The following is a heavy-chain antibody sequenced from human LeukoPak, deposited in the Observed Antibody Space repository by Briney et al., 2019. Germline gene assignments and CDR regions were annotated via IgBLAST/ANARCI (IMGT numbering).Heavy chain of an antibody. CDR3: ARLGIVGATAGAFDI. D-gene: IGHD1-26*01. J-gene: IGHJ3*02. V-gene: IGHV4-59*08. Sequence: PSETLSLTCAVYGGSLSGYYWSWIRQPPGKGLEWIGYIYYSGSTNYNPSLKSRVTISVDTSKNQFSLKLSSVTAADTAVYYCARLGIVGATAGAFDIWGQGTMVTVSS. CDR2: IYYSGST. CDR1: GGSLSGYY.